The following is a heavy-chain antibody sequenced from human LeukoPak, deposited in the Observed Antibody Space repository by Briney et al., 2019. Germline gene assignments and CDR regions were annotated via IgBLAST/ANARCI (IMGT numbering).Heavy chain of an antibody. V-gene: IGHV3-23*01. D-gene: IGHD1-26*01. CDR1: GFTFSSYA. CDR2: ISGSGGST. J-gene: IGHJ4*02. Sequence: GGSLRLSCAASGFTFSSYAMSWVRQAPGKGLEWVSAISGSGGSTYYADSVKGRFTISRDNSKNTLYLQMNSLRAEDTAVYYCATLVNPQWELLDYWGQGTLVTVSS. CDR3: ATLVNPQWELLDY.